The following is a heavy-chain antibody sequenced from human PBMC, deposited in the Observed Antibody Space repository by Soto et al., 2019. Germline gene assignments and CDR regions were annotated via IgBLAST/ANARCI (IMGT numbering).Heavy chain of an antibody. V-gene: IGHV1-69*01. CDR1: VGTFSNYA. D-gene: IGHD3-10*01. CDR2: FIPIFDAS. Sequence: SLKVSCKASVGTFSNYAINWVRQPPGQGLEWMGGFIPIFDASTYAQNFRGRVTIIADESTTTAYMELSDLRSEDTAMYYCARKAESYGFDIWGQGTLVTVSS. CDR3: ARKAESYGFDI. J-gene: IGHJ3*02.